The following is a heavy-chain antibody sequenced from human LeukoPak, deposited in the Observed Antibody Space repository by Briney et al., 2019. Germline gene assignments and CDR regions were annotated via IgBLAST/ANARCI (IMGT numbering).Heavy chain of an antibody. D-gene: IGHD3-22*01. V-gene: IGHV3-30-3*01. CDR1: GFTFSSYA. Sequence: GRSLRLSCAASGFTFSSYATHWVRQAPGKGLEWVAVISYDGSNKYYADSVKGRFTISRDNSKNTLYLQMNSLRAEDTAVYYCARSYYYDSSGYYYASYYYYGMDVWGQGTTVTVSS. CDR2: ISYDGSNK. J-gene: IGHJ6*02. CDR3: ARSYYYDSSGYYYASYYYYGMDV.